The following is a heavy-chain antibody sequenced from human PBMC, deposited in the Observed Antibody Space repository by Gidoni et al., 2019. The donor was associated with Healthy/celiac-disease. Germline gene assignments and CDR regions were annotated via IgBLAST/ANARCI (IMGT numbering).Heavy chain of an antibody. J-gene: IGHJ4*02. CDR2: ISWNSGSI. CDR1: GFTFDDYA. D-gene: IGHD6-13*01. CDR3: AKGASGYSSSWYDY. Sequence: EVQLVESGGGLVQPGRSLRLSCAASGFTFDDYAMHWVRQAPGKGLEWVSCISWNSGSIGYADSVKGRFTISRDNAKNSLYLQMNSLRAEDTALYYCAKGASGYSSSWYDYWGQGTLVTVSS. V-gene: IGHV3-9*01.